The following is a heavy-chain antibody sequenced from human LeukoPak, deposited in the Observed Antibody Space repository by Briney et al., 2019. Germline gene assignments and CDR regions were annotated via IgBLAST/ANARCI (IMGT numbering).Heavy chain of an antibody. D-gene: IGHD4-17*01. CDR3: ARPDYDDDDSSGTHD. CDR1: GYTFIDSY. V-gene: IGHV1-2*02. Sequence: ASVKVSCKASGYTFIDSYIHWVRQAPGQGLEWMGWINPTNGDTIYAQKFQDRVKMTRDPSITTAYMELTTLRSDDTAVYYCARPDYDDDDSSGTHDWGQGTLVTVSS. J-gene: IGHJ4*02. CDR2: INPTNGDT.